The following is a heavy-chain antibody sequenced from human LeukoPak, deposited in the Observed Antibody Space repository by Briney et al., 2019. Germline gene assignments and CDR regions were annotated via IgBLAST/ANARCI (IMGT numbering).Heavy chain of an antibody. J-gene: IGHJ3*02. D-gene: IGHD5-18*01. CDR2: ISSSSSYI. CDR1: GFTFSSYS. Sequence: GGSLRLSCAASGFTFSSYSMNWVRQAPGKGLEWVSSISSSSSYIYYADSVKGRFTISRDNAKNSLYLQMNSLRAEDTAVYYCARGRIQLWTDAFDIWGQGTMVTVSS. V-gene: IGHV3-21*01. CDR3: ARGRIQLWTDAFDI.